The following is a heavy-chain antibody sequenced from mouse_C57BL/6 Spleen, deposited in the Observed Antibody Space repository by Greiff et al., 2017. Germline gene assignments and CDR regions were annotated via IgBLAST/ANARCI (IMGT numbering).Heavy chain of an antibody. CDR1: GFTFSDYG. V-gene: IGHV5-17*01. Sequence: DVQLVESGGGLVKPGGSLKLSCAASGFTFSDYGMHWVRQAPEKGLEWVAYISSGSSTIYYADTVKGRFTISRDNAKNTLFLQMTSLRSEDTAMYYCARGDYYGSSYVGYFDVWGTGTTVTVSS. CDR3: ARGDYYGSSYVGYFDV. CDR2: ISSGSSTI. D-gene: IGHD1-1*01. J-gene: IGHJ1*03.